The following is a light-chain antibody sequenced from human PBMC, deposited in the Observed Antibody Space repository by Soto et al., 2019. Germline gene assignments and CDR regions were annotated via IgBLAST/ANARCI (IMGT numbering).Light chain of an antibody. CDR3: QQADSFPLT. CDR1: QGVTSG. Sequence: DIQMTQSPSLVSASVGDRVTITCRASQGVTSGLAWYQQKPGKAPNLLIYGASNLQSGVPSRFSGSGSGTDFTLTISSLQPEDFATYYCQQADSFPLTFGGGTMVDIK. CDR2: GAS. J-gene: IGKJ4*01. V-gene: IGKV1-12*01.